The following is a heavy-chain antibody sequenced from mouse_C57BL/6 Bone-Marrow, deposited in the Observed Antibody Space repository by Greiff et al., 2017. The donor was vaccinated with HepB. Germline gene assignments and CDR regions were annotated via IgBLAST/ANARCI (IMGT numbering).Heavy chain of an antibody. CDR2: IDPENGDT. Sequence: EVQRVESGAELVRPGASVKLSCTASGFNIKDDYMHWVKQRPEQGLEWIGWIDPENGDTEYASKFQGKATITADTSSNTAYLQLSSLTSEDTAVYYCTSYDYDFDYWGQGTTLTVSS. J-gene: IGHJ2*01. CDR3: TSYDYDFDY. D-gene: IGHD2-4*01. CDR1: GFNIKDDY. V-gene: IGHV14-4*01.